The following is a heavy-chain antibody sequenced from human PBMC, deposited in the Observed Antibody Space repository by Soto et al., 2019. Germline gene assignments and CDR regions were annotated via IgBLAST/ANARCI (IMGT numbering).Heavy chain of an antibody. J-gene: IGHJ4*02. CDR3: AKDPIYCSGGSCFRGDLDY. V-gene: IGHV3-23*01. CDR1: GFTFSSYA. D-gene: IGHD2-15*01. CDR2: ISGSGGST. Sequence: VQLLESGGGLVQPGGSLRRSCAASGFTFSSYAMSWVRQAPGKGLEWVSAISGSGGSTYYADSVKGRFTISRDKSKNTLYLQMNSLRAEDTAVYYCAKDPIYCSGGSCFRGDLDYWGQGTLVTVSS.